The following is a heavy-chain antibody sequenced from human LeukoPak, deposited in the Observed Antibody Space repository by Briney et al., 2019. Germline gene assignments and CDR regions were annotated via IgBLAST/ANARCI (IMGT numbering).Heavy chain of an antibody. V-gene: IGHV3-30*18. CDR2: ISYDGSNK. D-gene: IGHD3-10*01. CDR1: GFTFSSYG. Sequence: PGGSLRLSCAASGFTFSSYGVHWVRQAPGKGLEWVAVISYDGSNKYYADSVKGRFTISRDNSKNTLYLQMNSLRAEDTAVYYCAKDITMAPFSDDYWGQGTLVTVSS. J-gene: IGHJ4*02. CDR3: AKDITMAPFSDDY.